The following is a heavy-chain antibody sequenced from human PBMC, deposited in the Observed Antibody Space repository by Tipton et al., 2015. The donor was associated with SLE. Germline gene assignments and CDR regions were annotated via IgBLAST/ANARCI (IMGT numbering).Heavy chain of an antibody. CDR2: IYSGGST. Sequence: SLRLSCTASGFTFGDYAMSWVRQAPGKGLEWVSVIYSGGSTYYADSVKGRFTISRDNSKNTLYLQMNSLRAEDTAVYYCAREVYGGDAFDIWGQGTMVTVSS. V-gene: IGHV3-53*01. J-gene: IGHJ3*02. D-gene: IGHD3-16*01. CDR1: GFTFGDYA. CDR3: AREVYGGDAFDI.